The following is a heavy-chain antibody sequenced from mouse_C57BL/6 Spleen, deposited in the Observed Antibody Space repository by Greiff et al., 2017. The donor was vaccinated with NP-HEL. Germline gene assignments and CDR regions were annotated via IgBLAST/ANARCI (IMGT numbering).Heavy chain of an antibody. D-gene: IGHD2-4*01. Sequence: VQLQQPGAELVKPGASVKMSCKASGYTFTSYWITWVKQRPGQGLEWIGDIYPGSGSTNYNEKFKSKATLTVDTSSSTAYMQLSSLTSEDSAVYYCARWLYYDYGVDYWGQGTTLTVSS. J-gene: IGHJ2*01. CDR3: ARWLYYDYGVDY. CDR2: IYPGSGST. CDR1: GYTFTSYW. V-gene: IGHV1-55*01.